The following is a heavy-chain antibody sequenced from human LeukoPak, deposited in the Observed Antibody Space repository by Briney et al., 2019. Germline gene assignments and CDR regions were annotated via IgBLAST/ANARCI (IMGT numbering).Heavy chain of an antibody. CDR2: ISGSGGTT. CDR1: GFTLSNYA. Sequence: GGSLRLSSATSGFTLSNYAVSWVRQAPGKGLEWVSSISGSGGTTYYADSVKGRFTISRDNSKNTLYLQMNSLRAEDTAVYYCAREPPEYYDILTGYYSPGFDYWGQGTLVTASS. D-gene: IGHD3-9*01. V-gene: IGHV3-23*01. J-gene: IGHJ4*02. CDR3: AREPPEYYDILTGYYSPGFDY.